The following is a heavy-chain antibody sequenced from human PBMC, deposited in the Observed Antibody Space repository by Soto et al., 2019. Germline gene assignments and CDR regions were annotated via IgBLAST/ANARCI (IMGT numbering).Heavy chain of an antibody. D-gene: IGHD6-13*01. CDR2: IDPSDSYT. J-gene: IGHJ6*02. Sequence: PGESLKISCKGSGYSFTSYWISWVRQMPGKGLEWMGRIDPSDSYTNYSPSFQGHVTISADKSISTAYLQWSSLKASDTAMYYCARRESSSWYYYYGMDVWGQGTTVTVSS. V-gene: IGHV5-10-1*01. CDR1: GYSFTSYW. CDR3: ARRESSSWYYYYGMDV.